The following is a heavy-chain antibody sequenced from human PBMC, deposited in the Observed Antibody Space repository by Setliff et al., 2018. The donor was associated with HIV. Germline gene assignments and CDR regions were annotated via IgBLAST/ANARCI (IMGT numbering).Heavy chain of an antibody. V-gene: IGHV1-69*10. CDR2: IIPIVDKT. CDR1: GGTFSSHA. D-gene: IGHD4-17*01. CDR3: AREPDYGIRDAFDI. Sequence: GASVKFSCKASGGTFSSHAINWVRQAPGQGLEWMGGIIPIVDKTNYAQKFQGRVAITADKSTITAYMELSSLRSEDTAVYYCAREPDYGIRDAFDIWGQGTMVTVSS. J-gene: IGHJ3*02.